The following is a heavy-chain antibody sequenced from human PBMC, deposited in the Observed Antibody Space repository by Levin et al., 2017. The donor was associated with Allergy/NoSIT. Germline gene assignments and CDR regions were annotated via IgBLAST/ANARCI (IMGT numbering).Heavy chain of an antibody. V-gene: IGHV4-39*01. D-gene: IGHD3-10*01. Sequence: PSETLSLTCTVSGGSISSSSYYWGWIRQPPGKGLEWIGSIYYSGITYYNPSLKSRVTISVDTSKNQFSLKLSSVTAADTAVYYCARATYCSRSGSPPGWFDPWGQGTLVTVSS. CDR1: GGSISSSSYY. CDR3: ARATYCSRSGSPPGWFDP. J-gene: IGHJ5*02. CDR2: IYYSGIT.